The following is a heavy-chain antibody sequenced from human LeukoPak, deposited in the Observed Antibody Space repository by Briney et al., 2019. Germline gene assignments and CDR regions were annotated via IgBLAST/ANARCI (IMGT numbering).Heavy chain of an antibody. CDR1: GGSISSSSYY. CDR2: IYHTGNT. Sequence: SETLSLTCTVSGGSISSSSYYWGWIRQPPGKGLEWIGEIYHTGNTNYSPSLRSRVTISVDKSKNQFSLKLSSVTAADTAVYYCASALPFQLVHWGQGTLVTVSS. V-gene: IGHV4-39*07. CDR3: ASALPFQLVH. D-gene: IGHD6-13*01. J-gene: IGHJ4*02.